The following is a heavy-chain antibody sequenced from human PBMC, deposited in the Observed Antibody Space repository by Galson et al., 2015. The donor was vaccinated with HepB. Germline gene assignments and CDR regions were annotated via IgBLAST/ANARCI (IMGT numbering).Heavy chain of an antibody. CDR1: GFTFSDYY. CDR2: ISSSSSYT. D-gene: IGHD3-16*02. CDR3: ARDKMRLGELSSSTFDY. V-gene: IGHV3-11*06. J-gene: IGHJ4*02. Sequence: SLRLSCAASGFTFSDYYMSWIRQAPGKGLEWVSYISSSSSYTNYADSVKGRFTISRDNAKNSLYLQMNSLRAEDTAVYYCARDKMRLGELSSSTFDYWGQGTLVTVSS.